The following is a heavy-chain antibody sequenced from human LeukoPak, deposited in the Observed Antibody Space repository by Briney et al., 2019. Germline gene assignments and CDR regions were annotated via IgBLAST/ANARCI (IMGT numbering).Heavy chain of an antibody. V-gene: IGHV4-39*07. CDR2: IYYSGST. CDR1: GGSISSSSYY. Sequence: SETLSLTCTVSGGSISSSSYYWGWIRQPPGKGLEWIGSIYYSGSTYYNPSLKSRVTISVDTSKNQFSLKLSSVTAADTAVYYCARETPSSGWYPFYYYYMDVWGKGTTVTISS. D-gene: IGHD6-19*01. J-gene: IGHJ6*03. CDR3: ARETPSSGWYPFYYYYMDV.